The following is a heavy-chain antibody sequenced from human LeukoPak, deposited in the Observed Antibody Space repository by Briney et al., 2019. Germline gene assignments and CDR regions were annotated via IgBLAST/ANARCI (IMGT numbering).Heavy chain of an antibody. V-gene: IGHV1-58*02. J-gene: IGHJ5*02. Sequence: SVKVSCKTSGFTFSTSAIQWVRQARGQPLEWIGWIVVGSGDTRYAQKVQDRVTITRDMSTSTAYMELSSLRSEDTAVYYCAAETYSDNCSWFDPWGPGTLVTVSS. CDR3: AAETYSDNCSWFDP. CDR2: IVVGSGDT. D-gene: IGHD1-1*01. CDR1: GFTFSTSA.